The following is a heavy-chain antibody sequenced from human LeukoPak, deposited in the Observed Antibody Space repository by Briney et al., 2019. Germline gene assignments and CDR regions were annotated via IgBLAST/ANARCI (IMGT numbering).Heavy chain of an antibody. CDR2: ISGSGDTT. CDR3: AKDMNTIFGLVHDKLLPDCMDV. Sequence: GGSLRLSCEGFGLTFTSYDMNWVRQAPGKGLEWVSAISGSGDTTNYADSVKGRFSISRDNSKNTLYLQMSGLRAEDTAVYYCAKDMNTIFGLVHDKLLPDCMDVWGKGTTVAVSS. V-gene: IGHV3-23*01. D-gene: IGHD3-3*01. J-gene: IGHJ6*03. CDR1: GLTFTSYD.